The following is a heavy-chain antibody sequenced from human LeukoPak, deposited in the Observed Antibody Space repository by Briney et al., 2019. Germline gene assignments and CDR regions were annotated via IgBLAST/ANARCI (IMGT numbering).Heavy chain of an antibody. CDR3: ARGFGSSRGY. Sequence: ASVKVSCRASGYTFTSYHMHWVRQAPGQGLEWMGVINPGGVNTNYAQKFQGRVTMTRDTSTSTDYMELSSLRSEDTAVYYCARGFGSSRGYWGQGTLVTVSS. V-gene: IGHV1-46*01. CDR1: GYTFTSYH. CDR2: INPGGVNT. D-gene: IGHD6-13*01. J-gene: IGHJ4*02.